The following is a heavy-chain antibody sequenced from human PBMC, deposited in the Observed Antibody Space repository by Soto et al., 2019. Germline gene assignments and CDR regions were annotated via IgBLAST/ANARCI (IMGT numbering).Heavy chain of an antibody. V-gene: IGHV1-46*01. D-gene: IGHD6-19*01. CDR1: GYTFTSYY. J-gene: IGHJ6*02. CDR3: ARGSVAGRLYYYYGMDV. CDR2: INPSGGST. Sequence: GASVKVSCKASGYTFTSYYMHWVRQAPGQGLEWVGIINPSGGSTSYAQKFQGRVTMTRDTSTSTVYMELSSLRSEDTAVYYCARGSVAGRLYYYYGMDVWGQGTTVTVSS.